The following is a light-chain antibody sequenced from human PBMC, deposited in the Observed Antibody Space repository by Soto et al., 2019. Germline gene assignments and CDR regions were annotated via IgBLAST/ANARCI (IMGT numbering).Light chain of an antibody. CDR3: AAWDSSLNGHV. CDR1: SSNIGTSS. V-gene: IGLV1-44*01. Sequence: QSVLTQPHSASGTPGQRVTISCSGRSSNIGTSSVHWFQQLPGTAPKLLISTTNQRPSGVPERFSGSKSGTSASLAISGLQSEDEADYYCAAWDSSLNGHVFGPGTKVTVL. CDR2: TTN. J-gene: IGLJ1*01.